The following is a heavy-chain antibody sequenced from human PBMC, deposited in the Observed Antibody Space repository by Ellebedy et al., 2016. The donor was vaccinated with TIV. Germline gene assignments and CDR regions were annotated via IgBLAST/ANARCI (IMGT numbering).Heavy chain of an antibody. V-gene: IGHV3-33*01. CDR1: GFTFSSYG. D-gene: IGHD3-3*01. Sequence: GESLKISXAASGFTFSSYGMHWVRQAPGKGLEWVAVIWYDGSNKYYADSVKGRFTISRDNSKNTLYLQMNSLRAEETAVYYCARAGVVTSYPLRRLHDYWGQGTLVTVSS. CDR3: ARAGVVTSYPLRRLHDY. CDR2: IWYDGSNK. J-gene: IGHJ4*02.